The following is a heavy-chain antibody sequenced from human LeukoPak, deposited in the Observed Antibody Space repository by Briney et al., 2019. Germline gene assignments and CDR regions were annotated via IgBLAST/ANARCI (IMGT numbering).Heavy chain of an antibody. CDR3: ARGRSGYYRRAFDI. D-gene: IGHD3-22*01. Sequence: GGSLRLSCAASGFTFSSYNMNWVRQAPGKGLEWVSSISSSSSYIYYADSVKGRFTISRDNAKNSLYLQMNSLRAEDTAVYYCARGRSGYYRRAFDIWGQGTMVTVSS. J-gene: IGHJ3*02. CDR1: GFTFSSYN. CDR2: ISSSSSYI. V-gene: IGHV3-21*01.